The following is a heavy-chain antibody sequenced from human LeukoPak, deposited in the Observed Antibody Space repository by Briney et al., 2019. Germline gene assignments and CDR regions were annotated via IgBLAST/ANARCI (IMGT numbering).Heavy chain of an antibody. D-gene: IGHD7-27*01. J-gene: IGHJ4*02. CDR1: GDFITAYY. Sequence: SETLSLTCTVSGDFITAYYWSWIRQPPGQGLEWIGYVYYTGRTEYNPSLRSRVTISLEMSKQQFSLTLTSVTAADTAVYYCASNTGTVFDYWGRGALVTVCS. CDR2: VYYTGRT. CDR3: ASNTGTVFDY. V-gene: IGHV4-59*01.